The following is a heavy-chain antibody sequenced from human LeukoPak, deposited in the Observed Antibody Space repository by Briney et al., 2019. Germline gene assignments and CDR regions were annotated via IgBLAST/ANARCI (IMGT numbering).Heavy chain of an antibody. D-gene: IGHD6-13*01. CDR1: GFTFSSYA. J-gene: IGHJ4*02. V-gene: IGHV3-23*01. CDR3: AKDLGGYSSSSWQRYFDY. CDR2: ISGSGGST. Sequence: GGSLRLSCAASGFTFSSYAMGWVRQFPGKGLEWVSAISGSGGSTYYADSVKGRFTISRDNSKNTLYLQMNSLRAEDTAVYYCAKDLGGYSSSSWQRYFDYWGQGTLVTVSS.